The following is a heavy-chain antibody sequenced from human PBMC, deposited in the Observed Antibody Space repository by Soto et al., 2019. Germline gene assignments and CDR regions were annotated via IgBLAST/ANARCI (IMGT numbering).Heavy chain of an antibody. V-gene: IGHV1-46*01. CDR3: ARGSRKEYCNSTSCPAGPNWFDP. CDR2: INPSGGST. Sequence: ASVKVSCKASGYTFTSYYMHWVRQAPGQGXEWMGIINPSGGSTSYAQKFQGRVTMTRDTSTSTVYMELSSLRSEDTAVYYCARGSRKEYCNSTSCPAGPNWFDPWGQGTLVTVSS. D-gene: IGHD2-2*01. CDR1: GYTFTSYY. J-gene: IGHJ5*02.